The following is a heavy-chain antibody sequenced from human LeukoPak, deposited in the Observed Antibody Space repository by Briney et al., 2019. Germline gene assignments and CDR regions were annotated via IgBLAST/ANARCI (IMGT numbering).Heavy chain of an antibody. CDR3: ARSAMVQGVIWGFYYYMDV. J-gene: IGHJ6*03. CDR2: IKQDGSEK. D-gene: IGHD3-10*01. V-gene: IGHV3-7*01. CDR1: GFTFSSYW. Sequence: GGSLRLSCAASGFTFSSYWMSWVRQAPGKGLEWVANIKQDGSEKYYVNSVKGRFTTSRDNAKNSLYLQMNSLRAEDTAVYYCARSAMVQGVIWGFYYYMDVWGKGTTVTVSS.